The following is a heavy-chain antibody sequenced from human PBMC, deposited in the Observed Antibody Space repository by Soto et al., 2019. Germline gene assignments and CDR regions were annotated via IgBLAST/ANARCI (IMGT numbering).Heavy chain of an antibody. CDR2: IYYSGST. D-gene: IGHD5-18*01. J-gene: IGHJ6*02. CDR3: ARRGYSYGFSLGMDV. CDR1: GGSISSGGYY. V-gene: IGHV4-31*01. Sequence: QVQLQESGPGLVKPSQTLSLTCTVSGGSISSGGYYWSWIRQHPGKGLEWIGYIYYSGSTYYNPSLKSPVTISVDTSKNPFSLKLSSVTAADTAVYYCARRGYSYGFSLGMDVWGQGTTVTVSS.